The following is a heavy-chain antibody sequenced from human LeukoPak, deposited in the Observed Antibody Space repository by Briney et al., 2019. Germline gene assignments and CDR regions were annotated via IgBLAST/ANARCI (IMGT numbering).Heavy chain of an antibody. CDR3: ARTYCSSTSCRGNWFDP. CDR1: GYSFTSYW. CDR2: IYPGDSDT. V-gene: IGHV5-51*01. Sequence: GESLKISCKGSGYSFTSYWIGWVRQIPGKGLEWMGIIYPGDSDTRYSPSFQGQVTISADKSISTAYLQWSSLKASDTAMYYCARTYCSSTSCRGNWFDPLGPGNPGHRLL. J-gene: IGHJ5*02. D-gene: IGHD2-2*01.